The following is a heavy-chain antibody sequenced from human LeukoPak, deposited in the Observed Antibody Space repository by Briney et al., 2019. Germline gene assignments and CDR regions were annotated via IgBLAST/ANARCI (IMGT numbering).Heavy chain of an antibody. Sequence: GGSLRLSCAASGFTFSSNAMSWVRQPPGKGLEWVSSIRGRGDSTYYADSVKGRFTISRDNSKNTLSLQMNSLRAEDTAVYFCAKENAYYFATPEYYFDFWGQGTLVTVSS. D-gene: IGHD3-16*01. CDR2: IRGRGDST. V-gene: IGHV3-23*01. CDR1: GFTFSSNA. CDR3: AKENAYYFATPEYYFDF. J-gene: IGHJ4*02.